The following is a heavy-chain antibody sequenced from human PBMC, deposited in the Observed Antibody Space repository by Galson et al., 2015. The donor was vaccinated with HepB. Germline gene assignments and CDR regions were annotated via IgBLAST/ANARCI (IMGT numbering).Heavy chain of an antibody. Sequence: SLRLSCAASGFTFGDYAMNWFRQAPGKGLEWVGFKRSKTYGGTTEYGASLKVRFTISRDDSKSIAYLQMNSLKTEDTAVYYCSRVTDCSGTSCNDYWGQGTQVTVSS. D-gene: IGHD2-2*01. CDR2: KRSKTYGGTT. J-gene: IGHJ4*02. V-gene: IGHV3-49*03. CDR3: SRVTDCSGTSCNDY. CDR1: GFTFGDYA.